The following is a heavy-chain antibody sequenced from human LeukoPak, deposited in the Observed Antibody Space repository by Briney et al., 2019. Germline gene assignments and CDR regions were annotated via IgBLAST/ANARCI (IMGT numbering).Heavy chain of an antibody. CDR2: INWNEGGT. D-gene: IGHD1-1*01. CDR1: GGSISSGGYS. J-gene: IGHJ5*02. CDR3: ARVKLSGIQDWFDP. Sequence: ETLSLTCAVSGGSISSGGYSWSWIRQPPGKGLEWVSDINWNEGGTDYADSVTGRLTLSKDNDKNSLYLQRNSLTAEDTALYFCARVKLSGIQDWFDPRGQGTLVSVS. V-gene: IGHV3-20*04.